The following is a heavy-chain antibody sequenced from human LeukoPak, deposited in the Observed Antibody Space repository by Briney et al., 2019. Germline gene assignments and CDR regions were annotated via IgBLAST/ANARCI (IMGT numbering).Heavy chain of an antibody. Sequence: ASVKVSCKASGYTFTGYYIHWVRQAPGQGLEWIGRINPNSGGTNYAQKFQDRVTMTTDTSISTAYMELSRLRSDDTAVYYCARGLTFWGYDFWSGYTDYWGQGTLVTVSS. V-gene: IGHV1-2*06. D-gene: IGHD3-3*01. CDR1: GYTFTGYY. J-gene: IGHJ4*02. CDR2: INPNSGGT. CDR3: ARGLTFWGYDFWSGYTDY.